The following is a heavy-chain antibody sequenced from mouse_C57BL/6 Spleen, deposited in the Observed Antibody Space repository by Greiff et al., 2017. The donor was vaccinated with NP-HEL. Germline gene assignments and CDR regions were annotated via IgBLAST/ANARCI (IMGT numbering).Heavy chain of an antibody. D-gene: IGHD1-1*02. CDR2: IDPENGDT. CDR1: GFTIKDDY. Sequence: VQLQQSGAELVRPGASVKLSCTASGFTIKDDYMHWVKQRPEQGLEWIGWIDPENGDTEYASKFQGKATITADTSSNTAYLQLSSLTSEDTAVYYCTTGVAWFAYWGQGTLVTVSA. J-gene: IGHJ3*01. CDR3: TTGVAWFAY. V-gene: IGHV14-4*01.